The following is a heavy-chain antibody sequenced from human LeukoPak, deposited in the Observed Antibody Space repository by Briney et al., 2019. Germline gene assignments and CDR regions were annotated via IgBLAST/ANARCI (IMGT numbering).Heavy chain of an antibody. Sequence: GGSLRPSCAASGFTFSSYWMSWVRQAPGKGLEWVANIKQDGSEKYYVDSVKGRFTISRDNAKNSLYLQMNSLRAEDTAVYYCAKDPPSAMADYWGQGTLVTVSS. J-gene: IGHJ4*02. V-gene: IGHV3-7*03. CDR3: AKDPPSAMADY. CDR1: GFTFSSYW. CDR2: IKQDGSEK. D-gene: IGHD5-18*01.